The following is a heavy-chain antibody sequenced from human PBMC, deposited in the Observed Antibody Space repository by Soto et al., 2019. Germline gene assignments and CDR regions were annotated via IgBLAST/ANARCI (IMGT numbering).Heavy chain of an antibody. V-gene: IGHV3-72*01. CDR3: ARLMGTSFDL. D-gene: IGHD2-8*01. CDR1: GLTLSDHH. J-gene: IGHJ4*02. CDR2: ARNKANSYTT. Sequence: GTLRVSCAASGLTLSDHHIHWVRQAPGKGLEWVGRARNKANSYTTAYAASVKGRFTISRDDSKNSLSLQMNSLKTEDTDVYFCARLMGTSFDLWGQGTLVTVSS.